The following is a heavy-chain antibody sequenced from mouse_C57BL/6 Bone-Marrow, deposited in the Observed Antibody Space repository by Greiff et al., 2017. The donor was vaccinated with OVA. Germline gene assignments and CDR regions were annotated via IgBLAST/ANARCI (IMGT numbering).Heavy chain of an antibody. Sequence: EVKLMESGGGLVKPGGSLKLSCAASGFTFSDYGMHWVRQAPEKGLEWVAYISSGSSTIYYADTVKGRFTISRDNAKTNLFLQMTSRRSEDTAMYSGARINYWDFDVWGTGTTVTVSS. CDR3: ARINYWDFDV. CDR1: GFTFSDYG. CDR2: ISSGSSTI. V-gene: IGHV5-17*01. J-gene: IGHJ1*03.